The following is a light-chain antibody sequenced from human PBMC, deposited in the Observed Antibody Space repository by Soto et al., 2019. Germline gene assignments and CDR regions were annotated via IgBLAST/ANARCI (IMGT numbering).Light chain of an antibody. Sequence: DIQMTQSPSTLSGSVGDRVTIICRASRTISSWLAWYQQKPGKAPKLLIYKASTLKSGVPSRFSGSGSGTEFTLTISSLQPDDFATYYCQHYNSYSEAFGQGTKVELK. V-gene: IGKV1-5*03. CDR2: KAS. CDR3: QHYNSYSEA. J-gene: IGKJ1*01. CDR1: RTISSW.